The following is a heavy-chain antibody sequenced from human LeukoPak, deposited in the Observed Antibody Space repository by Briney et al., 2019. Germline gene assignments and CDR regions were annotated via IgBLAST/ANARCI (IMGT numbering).Heavy chain of an antibody. Sequence: PGGSLRLSCEVSGFPFSDSAMHWVRQASGKGLEWVGRSRNRANNYATAYAASVRGRFTISRDDSKNTAYLQMNSLKTEDTAVYYCSEMTTKGYWGQGTLVTVSS. CDR2: SRNRANNYAT. D-gene: IGHD5-24*01. V-gene: IGHV3-73*01. CDR1: GFPFSDSA. CDR3: SEMTTKGY. J-gene: IGHJ4*02.